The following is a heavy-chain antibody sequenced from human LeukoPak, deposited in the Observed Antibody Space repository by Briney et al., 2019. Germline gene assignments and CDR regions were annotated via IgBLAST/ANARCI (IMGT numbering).Heavy chain of an antibody. V-gene: IGHV1-46*01. CDR1: GYTFTGYY. D-gene: IGHD2-2*01. J-gene: IGHJ4*02. CDR2: INPSGGST. Sequence: GASVKVSCKASGYTFTGYYMHWVRQAPGQGLEWMGIINPSGGSTSYAQKFQGRVTMTRDMSTSTVYMELSSLRSEDTAVYYCARGLLWGSGPYYFDYWGQGTLVTVSS. CDR3: ARGLLWGSGPYYFDY.